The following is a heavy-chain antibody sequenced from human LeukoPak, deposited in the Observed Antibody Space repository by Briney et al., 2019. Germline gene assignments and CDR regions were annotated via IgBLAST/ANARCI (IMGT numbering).Heavy chain of an antibody. CDR1: GFTFSSYW. CDR2: INSDGSST. D-gene: IGHD2-15*01. Sequence: PGGSLRLSCAASGFTFSSYWMHWVRQAPGKGLVWVSRINSDGSSTSYADSVKGRFTISRDNAKNTLYLQMNSLRAEDTAVDYCARAYCSGGSCYSSNFVFDYWGQGTLFTVSS. CDR3: ARAYCSGGSCYSSNFVFDY. V-gene: IGHV3-74*01. J-gene: IGHJ4*02.